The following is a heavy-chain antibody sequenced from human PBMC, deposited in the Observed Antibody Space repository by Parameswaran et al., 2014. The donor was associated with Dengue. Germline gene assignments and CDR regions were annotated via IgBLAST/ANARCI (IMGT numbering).Heavy chain of an antibody. J-gene: IGHJ2*01. CDR3: ARVGTVTYWYFDL. Sequence: ASETLSLTCTVSGGSISSGGYYWSWIRQHPGKGLEWIGYIYYSGSTYYNPSLKSRVTISVDTSKNQFSLKLSSVTAADTAVYYCARVGTVTYWYFDLWGRGTLVTVSS. CDR2: IYYSGST. D-gene: IGHD4-17*01. CDR1: GGSISSGGYY. V-gene: IGHV4-31*03.